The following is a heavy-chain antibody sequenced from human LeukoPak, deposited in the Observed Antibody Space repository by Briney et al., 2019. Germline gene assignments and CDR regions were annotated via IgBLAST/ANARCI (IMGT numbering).Heavy chain of an antibody. CDR3: ARGGTYYYQYYYMDV. CDR2: MSFDGSHI. Sequence: GGSLRLPCAASQFTFSSHAMSWVRQAPGKGLDWVAVMSFDGSHIYYADSVKGRFTISRDNSNNTLFLQMNSLNADDTAVYYCARGGTYYYQYYYMDVWGKGTTVTVSS. D-gene: IGHD3-16*01. J-gene: IGHJ6*03. V-gene: IGHV3-30*01. CDR1: QFTFSSHA.